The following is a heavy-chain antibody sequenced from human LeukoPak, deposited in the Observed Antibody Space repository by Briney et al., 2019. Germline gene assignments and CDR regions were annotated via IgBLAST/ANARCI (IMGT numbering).Heavy chain of an antibody. CDR3: ARGRYSSRSGGYYFDI. CDR1: GFTLSSDW. Sequence: GGPLRLSCVVSGFTLSSDWMRWVRQAPGKGLEWVANIKKDGIEKYYVESVKGRFTISRDNAKNSLYLQMNRLRAEDTAVYYCARGRYSSRSGGYYFDIWGQGTLVTVSS. V-gene: IGHV3-7*01. J-gene: IGHJ4*02. CDR2: IKKDGIEK. D-gene: IGHD2-2*01.